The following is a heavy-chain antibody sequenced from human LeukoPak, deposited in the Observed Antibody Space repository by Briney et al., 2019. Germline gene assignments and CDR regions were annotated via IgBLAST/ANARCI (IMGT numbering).Heavy chain of an antibody. D-gene: IGHD6-19*01. Sequence: SETLSLTCAVYAGSFSGYYWSWIRQPPEKGLEWIGEINHSGSTNYNPSLKSRVTISVDTSKNQFSLKLSSVTAADTVVYYCARGRRQWLVLRHYYFDYWGQGTLVTVSS. V-gene: IGHV4-34*01. J-gene: IGHJ4*02. CDR3: ARGRRQWLVLRHYYFDY. CDR1: AGSFSGYY. CDR2: INHSGST.